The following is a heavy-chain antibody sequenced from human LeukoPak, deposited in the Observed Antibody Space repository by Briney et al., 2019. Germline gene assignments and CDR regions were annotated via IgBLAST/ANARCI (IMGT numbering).Heavy chain of an antibody. CDR3: ARAEDYDTLTGYSL. J-gene: IGHJ4*02. D-gene: IGHD3-9*01. V-gene: IGHV1-18*01. CDR1: GYAFTNYG. CDR2: ISSYNRKT. Sequence: ASVTVSCKASGYAFTNYGVSWVRQAPGQGLEWVAWISSYNRKTNSAQKFQGRVTMTTDTLMRTAYLELRSLTFDDTALYYCARAEDYDTLTGYSLWGQGTLVTVSS.